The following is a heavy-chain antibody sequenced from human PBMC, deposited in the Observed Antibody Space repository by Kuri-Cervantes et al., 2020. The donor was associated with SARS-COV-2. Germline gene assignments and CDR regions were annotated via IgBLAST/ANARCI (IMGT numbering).Heavy chain of an antibody. CDR1: GFTFSSYA. J-gene: IGHJ4*02. D-gene: IGHD3-10*01. Sequence: GGSLRLSCAASGFTFSSYAMSWVRQAPGKGLEWVAVISYDGSNKYYADSVKGRFTISRDNSKNTLYLQMNSLRAEDTAVYYCARDSHYYGSGSYYNKIDYWGQGTLVTVSS. CDR3: ARDSHYYGSGSYYNKIDY. V-gene: IGHV3-30-3*01. CDR2: ISYDGSNK.